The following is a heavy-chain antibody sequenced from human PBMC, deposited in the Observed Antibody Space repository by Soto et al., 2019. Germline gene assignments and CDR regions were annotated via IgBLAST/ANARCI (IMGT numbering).Heavy chain of an antibody. D-gene: IGHD3-9*01. CDR2: IYYSGST. V-gene: IGHV4-39*01. Sequence: SETLSLTCTVSGGSISSSSYYWGWIRQPPGKGLEWIGSIYYSGSTYYNPSLKSRVTISVDTSKNQFSLKLSSVTAADTAVYYCARHSLRYLDWLDYWGQGTLVTVSS. CDR3: ARHSLRYLDWLDY. CDR1: GGSISSSSYY. J-gene: IGHJ4*02.